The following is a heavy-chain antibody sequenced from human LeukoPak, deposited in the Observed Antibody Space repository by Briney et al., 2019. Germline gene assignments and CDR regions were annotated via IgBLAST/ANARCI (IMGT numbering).Heavy chain of an antibody. CDR3: ARGRGSSSWDFDY. V-gene: IGHV3-48*02. D-gene: IGHD6-13*01. Sequence: GGSLRLSCAASGFTFSSYSMNWVRQAPGKGLEWISYISSSSSTIYYADSVKGRFTISRDKAKNSLYLQMSSLRDEDTAVYYCARGRGSSSWDFDYWGQGTLVTVSS. J-gene: IGHJ4*02. CDR1: GFTFSSYS. CDR2: ISSSSSTI.